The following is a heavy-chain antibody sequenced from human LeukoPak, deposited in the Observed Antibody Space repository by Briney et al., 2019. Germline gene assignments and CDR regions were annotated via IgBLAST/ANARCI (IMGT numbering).Heavy chain of an antibody. CDR3: ARQIENSAFDI. V-gene: IGHV1-2*02. Sequence: ASVKVSCKASGYTFTGYYMHWVRQAPGQGLEWMGWINPNSGGTSYAQKFQGRVTMTRDTSISTAYMELSRLRSDDTAVYYCARQIENSAFDIWGQGTMVTVSS. D-gene: IGHD1/OR15-1a*01. CDR2: INPNSGGT. J-gene: IGHJ3*02. CDR1: GYTFTGYY.